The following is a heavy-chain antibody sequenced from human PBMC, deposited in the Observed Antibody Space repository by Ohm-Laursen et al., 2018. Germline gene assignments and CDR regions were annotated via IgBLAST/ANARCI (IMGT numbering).Heavy chain of an antibody. J-gene: IGHJ6*02. V-gene: IGHV3-64*01. CDR3: ARVSVHYYGMDV. CDR2: ISSNGGST. CDR1: GFTFSSYA. Sequence: SLRLSCAAPGFTFSSYAMHWVRQAPGKGLEYVSAISSNGGSTYYANSVKGRFTISRDNSKNTLYLQMGSLRAEDMAVYYCARVSVHYYGMDVWGQGTTVTVSS.